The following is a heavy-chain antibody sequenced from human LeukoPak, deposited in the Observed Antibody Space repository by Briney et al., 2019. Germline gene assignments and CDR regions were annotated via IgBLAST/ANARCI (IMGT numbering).Heavy chain of an antibody. D-gene: IGHD3-22*01. CDR1: GFTFSTYG. Sequence: PGGSLRLSCAASGFTFSTYGMSWVRQAPGKGLEWVSAISGNGGSTYHADSVKGRFTISRDNSKNTLYLQMNSLRAEDTAVYYCARADSGYYSRWGYWGQGTLVTVSS. V-gene: IGHV3-23*01. CDR3: ARADSGYYSRWGY. J-gene: IGHJ4*02. CDR2: ISGNGGST.